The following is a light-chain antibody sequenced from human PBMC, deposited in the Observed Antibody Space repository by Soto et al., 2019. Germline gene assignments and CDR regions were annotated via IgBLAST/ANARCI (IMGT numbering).Light chain of an antibody. Sequence: EIVLTQSPGTLSLSPGERATLSCRASQSVSSSYLAWYQQKPGQAPRLLIYGASSRATGIPDRFSGSGSGTDFTLTISRLEPADFAVYYCQQYRISPRTFVQGTNVDI. CDR1: QSVSSSY. CDR2: GAS. J-gene: IGKJ1*01. CDR3: QQYRISPRT. V-gene: IGKV3-20*01.